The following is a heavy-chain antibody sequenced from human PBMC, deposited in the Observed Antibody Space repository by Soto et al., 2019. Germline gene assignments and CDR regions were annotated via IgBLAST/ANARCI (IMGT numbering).Heavy chain of an antibody. CDR1: GGSISSSSYF. D-gene: IGHD6-13*01. Sequence: SETLSLTCTVSGGSISSSSYFWGWIRQPPGKGLEWIGSIYHSGSTYYNPSLKSRVTISVDTSKNQFSLKLSSVTAADTAVYYCASSSWGIAASWFDPWGQGTLVTVSS. CDR3: ASSSWGIAASWFDP. J-gene: IGHJ5*02. V-gene: IGHV4-39*01. CDR2: IYHSGST.